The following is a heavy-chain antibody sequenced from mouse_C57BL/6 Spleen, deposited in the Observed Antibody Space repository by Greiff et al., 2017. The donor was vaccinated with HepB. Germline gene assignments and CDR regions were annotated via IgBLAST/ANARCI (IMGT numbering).Heavy chain of an antibody. CDR1: GFTFSDYG. CDR3: ARHGGNTTEGYFDY. CDR2: ISNLAYSI. V-gene: IGHV5-15*01. J-gene: IGHJ2*01. Sequence: EVKLVESGGGLVQPGGSLKLSCAASGFTFSDYGMAWVRQAPRKGPEWVAFISNLAYSIYYADTVTGRFPISRENANNTLYLEMSSLRSEDTAMDSCARHGGNTTEGYFDYWGQGTTLTVSS. D-gene: IGHD2-12*01.